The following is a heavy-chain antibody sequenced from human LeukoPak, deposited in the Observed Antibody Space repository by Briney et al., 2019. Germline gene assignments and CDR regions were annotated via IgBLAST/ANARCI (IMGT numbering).Heavy chain of an antibody. CDR3: ARDNSIHERGWWFDP. J-gene: IGHJ5*02. Sequence: ASVKVSCKASGYSFTSHYMHWVRQAPGQGLEWLGLINPRGTSKIYAEKFQGRIIMTRDMSTTTDYMELSSLKSDDTAVYYCARDNSIHERGWWFDPWGQGTLVTVSS. CDR1: GYSFTSHY. V-gene: IGHV1-46*01. D-gene: IGHD4-23*01. CDR2: INPRGTSK.